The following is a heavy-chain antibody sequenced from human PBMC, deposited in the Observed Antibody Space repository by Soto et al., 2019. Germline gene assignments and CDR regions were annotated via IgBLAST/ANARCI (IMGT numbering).Heavy chain of an antibody. CDR2: IYHTGTT. Sequence: SLTCAVSGDSITSVGYSWSWIRQPPGKALEWIGYIYHTGTTYYTAALKSRVTISLDRSKNRISLSLNSVTAADTAVYYCAATVFGEYSHYALDVWGQGTTVTVS. CDR3: AATVFGEYSHYALDV. V-gene: IGHV4-30-2*01. J-gene: IGHJ6*02. D-gene: IGHD3-3*01. CDR1: GDSITSVGYS.